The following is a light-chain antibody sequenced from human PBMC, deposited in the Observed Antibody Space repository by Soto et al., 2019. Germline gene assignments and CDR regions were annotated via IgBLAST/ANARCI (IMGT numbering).Light chain of an antibody. V-gene: IGKV1-5*03. Sequence: MTHAPATLSRTIYYIVDTILLTSQSISSWLAWYQQKPGKAPKLLIYKASSLESGVQSRFSGSGSGTEFTLTISSLQPDDFATYYCQQYNSDQTWKFGQGTKVDIK. CDR3: QQYNSDQTWK. CDR2: KAS. CDR1: QSISSW. J-gene: IGKJ1*01.